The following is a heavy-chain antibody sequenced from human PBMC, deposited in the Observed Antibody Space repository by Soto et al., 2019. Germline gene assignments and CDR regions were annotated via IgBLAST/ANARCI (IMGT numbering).Heavy chain of an antibody. CDR1: FTSYD. CDR3: ARGPGSSDWRFSYYYMDV. J-gene: IGHJ6*02. V-gene: IGHV1-8*01. CDR2: MNPNSGDT. Sequence: QVQLVQSGAEVKKPGASVKVSCTFTSYDINWVRQAAGQGLEWMAWMNPNSGDTRYAQQFQGRVTMTRDTTKFTAHMEVSNLRSEDTAVYYCARGPGSSDWRFSYYYMDVWDQGTTVTVSS. D-gene: IGHD6-19*01.